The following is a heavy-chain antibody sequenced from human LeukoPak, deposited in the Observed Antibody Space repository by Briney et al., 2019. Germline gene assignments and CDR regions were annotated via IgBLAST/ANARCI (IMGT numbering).Heavy chain of an antibody. CDR2: INPNSGGT. V-gene: IGHV1-2*02. J-gene: IGHJ5*02. Sequence: ASVKISCKASGYSFTSYGISWVRQAPGQGLEWMGWINPNSGGTNFAQEFQGRVTMTRDTSISTAYMELSRLRSDDTAVYYCAREYYGRALDPWGQGTLVTVSS. CDR1: GYSFTSYG. CDR3: AREYYGRALDP. D-gene: IGHD2-21*01.